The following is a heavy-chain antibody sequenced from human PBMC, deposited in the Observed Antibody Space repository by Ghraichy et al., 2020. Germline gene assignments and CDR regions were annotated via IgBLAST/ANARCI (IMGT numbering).Heavy chain of an antibody. CDR1: GFTFSGSA. D-gene: IGHD1-26*01. CDR3: TQTDLGIGSPKYYGMDV. V-gene: IGHV3-73*01. Sequence: GGSLRLSCAASGFTFSGSAMHWVRQASGKGLEWVGRIRSKANSYATAYAASVKGRFTISRDDSKNTAYLQMNSLKTEDTAVYYCTQTDLGIGSPKYYGMDVWGQGTTVTVSS. J-gene: IGHJ6*02. CDR2: IRSKANSYAT.